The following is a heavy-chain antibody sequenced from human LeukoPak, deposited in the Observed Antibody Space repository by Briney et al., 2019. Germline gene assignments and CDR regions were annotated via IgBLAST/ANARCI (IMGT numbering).Heavy chain of an antibody. CDR2: ISSSSSYI. CDR3: ARTFGYSYGSNWFDP. D-gene: IGHD5-18*01. V-gene: IGHV3-21*01. CDR1: GFTFSSYT. Sequence: GGSLRLSCAASGFTFSSYTMNWVRQAPGKGLEWVSSISSSSSYIYYADSVKGRFTISRDNAKNSLYLQMNSLRAEDTAVYYCARTFGYSYGSNWFDPWGQGTLVTVSS. J-gene: IGHJ5*02.